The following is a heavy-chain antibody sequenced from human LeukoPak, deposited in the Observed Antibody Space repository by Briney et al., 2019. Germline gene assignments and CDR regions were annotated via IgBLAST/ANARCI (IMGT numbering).Heavy chain of an antibody. J-gene: IGHJ4*02. Sequence: PGGSLRLSCTVSGGSITSYYWSWIRQSPGKGLEWIGYIYYSGSTNYNPSLKSRVTISVDTSKNQFSLKLSSVTAADTAVYYCARRSYSSGFYYFDYWGQGTLVTVSS. CDR1: GGSITSYY. V-gene: IGHV4-59*08. CDR3: ARRSYSSGFYYFDY. CDR2: IYYSGST. D-gene: IGHD6-25*01.